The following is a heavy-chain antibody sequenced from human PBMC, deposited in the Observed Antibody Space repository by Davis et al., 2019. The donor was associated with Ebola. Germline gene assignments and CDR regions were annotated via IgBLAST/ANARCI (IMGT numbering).Heavy chain of an antibody. CDR3: ARDLDYYGSGSYYDDAFDI. CDR2: INAGNGNT. Sequence: ASVKVSCKASGYTFTSYAMHWVRQAPGQRLEWMGWINAGNGNTKYSQKFQGRVTITRDTSASTAYMELSSLRAEDTAVYYCARDLDYYGSGSYYDDAFDIWGQGTMVTVSS. CDR1: GYTFTSYA. J-gene: IGHJ3*02. D-gene: IGHD3-10*01. V-gene: IGHV1-3*01.